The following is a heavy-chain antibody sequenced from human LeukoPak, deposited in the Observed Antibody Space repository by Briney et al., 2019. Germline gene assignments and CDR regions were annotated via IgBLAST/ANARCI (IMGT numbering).Heavy chain of an antibody. CDR3: AKRGAVTGTEDY. V-gene: IGHV3-23*01. J-gene: IGHJ4*02. CDR2: ISGTGGST. D-gene: IGHD6-19*01. Sequence: GGSLRLSCAASGFTFSTYAMTWVRQAPGKGLEWFSTISGTGGSTYYADSVRGRFTISRDNSKNTLYLQMNSLRAEDTAVYYCAKRGAVTGTEDYWGQGTLVTVSS. CDR1: GFTFSTYA.